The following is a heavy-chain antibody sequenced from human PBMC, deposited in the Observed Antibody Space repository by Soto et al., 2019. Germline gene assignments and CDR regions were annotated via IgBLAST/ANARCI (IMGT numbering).Heavy chain of an antibody. V-gene: IGHV1-18*01. CDR2: ISTLNDNI. D-gene: IGHD1-1*01. CDR3: ARVKTGTGDYFDY. CDR1: GYTFTNYG. Sequence: GASVKVSCKTSGYTFTNYGITWVRQAPGQGLEWMGWISTLNDNINYAQRFRGRVSMTADSSTTTAYMELRSLRPDDTAVYYCARVKTGTGDYFDYWGQGTPVTVSS. J-gene: IGHJ4*02.